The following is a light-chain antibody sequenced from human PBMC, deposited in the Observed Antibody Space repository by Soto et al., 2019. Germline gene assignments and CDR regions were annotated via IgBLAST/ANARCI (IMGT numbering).Light chain of an antibody. V-gene: IGLV2-11*01. J-gene: IGLJ3*02. CDR2: DVS. CDR3: CSYAGSWTGV. Sequence: QSALTQPRSVSGSPGQSVTISCTGTSSDVGSYNFVSWYQQHPGKDPKLMIYDVSKRPSGVPDRFSGSKSGNTASLTISGVQAEDVGDYYCCSYAGSWTGVFGGGTEVTVL. CDR1: SSDVGSYNF.